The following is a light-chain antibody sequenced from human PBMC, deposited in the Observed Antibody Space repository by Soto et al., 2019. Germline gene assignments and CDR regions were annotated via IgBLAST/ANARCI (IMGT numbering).Light chain of an antibody. Sequence: PGERATLSCRASQSVSSSYLAWYQQKPGQAPRLLIYGASTRATGIPDRFSGSGSGTDFTHTISRLEPEDFAVYYCQQYGTSLPFGQGTRLEIK. V-gene: IGKV3-20*01. CDR3: QQYGTSLP. CDR2: GAS. J-gene: IGKJ5*01. CDR1: QSVSSSY.